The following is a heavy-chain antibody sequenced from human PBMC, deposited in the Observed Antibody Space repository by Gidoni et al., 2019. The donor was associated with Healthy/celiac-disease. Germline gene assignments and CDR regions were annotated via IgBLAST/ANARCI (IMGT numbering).Heavy chain of an antibody. CDR1: GGSFSGYY. Sequence: QVQLQQWGAGLLKPSETLSLTCAVYGGSFSGYYWSWIRQPPGKGLEWIGEINHSGSTNYNPSLKSRVTISVDTSKNQFSLKLSSVTAADTAVYYCARKGGPKGNQPLRHFDYWGQGTLVTVSS. V-gene: IGHV4-34*01. D-gene: IGHD2-2*01. CDR3: ARKGGPKGNQPLRHFDY. J-gene: IGHJ4*02. CDR2: INHSGST.